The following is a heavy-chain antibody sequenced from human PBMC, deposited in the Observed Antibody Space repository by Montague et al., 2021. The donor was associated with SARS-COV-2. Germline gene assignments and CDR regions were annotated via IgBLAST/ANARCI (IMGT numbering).Heavy chain of an antibody. D-gene: IGHD3-10*01. CDR1: GGSITDYS. V-gene: IGHV4-59*08. Sequence: SETLSLTCTVSGGSITDYSWTWIRQPPGKALEWIGYVSKSGGTSYNPSLKSRVTMSVDTSKSHFSLRLTSVTAADTAVYYCARRASSFDNWFDLWGQGALVTVSS. CDR2: VSKSGGT. CDR3: ARRASSFDNWFDL. J-gene: IGHJ5*02.